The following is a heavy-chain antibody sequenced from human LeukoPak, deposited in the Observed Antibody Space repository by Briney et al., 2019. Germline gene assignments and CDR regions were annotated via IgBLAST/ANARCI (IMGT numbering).Heavy chain of an antibody. J-gene: IGHJ4*02. CDR1: GGSISSYY. CDR2: IYYSGST. V-gene: IGHV4-59*01. D-gene: IGHD3-22*01. Sequence: SETLSLTCTVSGGSISSYYWGWIRQPPGKGLEWIGYIYYSGSTNYNPSLKSRVTISVDTSKNQFSLKLSSVTAADTAVYYCARGAPIPTYYDSMSGFDYWGQGTLVTVSS. CDR3: ARGAPIPTYYDSMSGFDY.